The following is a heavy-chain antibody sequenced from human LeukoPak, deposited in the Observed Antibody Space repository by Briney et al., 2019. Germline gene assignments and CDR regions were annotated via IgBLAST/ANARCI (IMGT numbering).Heavy chain of an antibody. J-gene: IGHJ3*02. Sequence: GGSLRLSCAASGFTLSSYGMHWVRQAPGKGLEGISYISSSSSTIYYADSVKGQFTISRDNAKNSLYLQMNSLRAEDTAVYYCARDRNIGYSEWHDAFDIWGQGTMVTVSS. CDR3: ARDRNIGYSEWHDAFDI. CDR1: GFTLSSYG. V-gene: IGHV3-48*01. D-gene: IGHD6-13*01. CDR2: ISSSSSTI.